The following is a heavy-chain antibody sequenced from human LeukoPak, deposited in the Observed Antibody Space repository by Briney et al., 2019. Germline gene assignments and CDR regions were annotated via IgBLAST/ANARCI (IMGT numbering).Heavy chain of an antibody. Sequence: QPGGSLRLSCAASGFTFSSYAMSWVRQAPGKGLEWVAVISYDGSNKYYADSVKGRFTISRDNSKNTLYLQMNSLRAEDTAVYYCARDTGFTRSSWYRGAWGAFDIWGQGTMVTVSS. CDR2: ISYDGSNK. J-gene: IGHJ3*02. CDR1: GFTFSSYA. V-gene: IGHV3-30-3*01. D-gene: IGHD6-13*01. CDR3: ARDTGFTRSSWYRGAWGAFDI.